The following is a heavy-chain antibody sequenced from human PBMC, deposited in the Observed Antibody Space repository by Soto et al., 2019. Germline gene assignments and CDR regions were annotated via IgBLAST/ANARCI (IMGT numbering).Heavy chain of an antibody. CDR1: GFTFSSYW. J-gene: IGHJ1*01. V-gene: IGHV3-7*01. Sequence: GGSLRLSCAASGFTFSSYWMSWVRQAPGKGLEWVANIKQDGSEKYYVDSVKGRFTISRDNAKNSLFLQMTSLRADDTAVYYCARDDGYCAGVSCYSVYFQHWGQGTLVTVSS. CDR2: IKQDGSEK. CDR3: ARDDGYCAGVSCYSVYFQH. D-gene: IGHD2-15*01.